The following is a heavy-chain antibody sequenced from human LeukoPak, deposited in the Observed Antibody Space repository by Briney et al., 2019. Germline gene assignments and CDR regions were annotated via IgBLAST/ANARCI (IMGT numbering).Heavy chain of an antibody. J-gene: IGHJ4*02. CDR3: AKFPPDYYDSSGYHLTGY. CDR2: IKHTGRT. V-gene: IGHV4-34*01. D-gene: IGHD3-22*01. CDR1: GVSFSGNY. Sequence: AETLSNTCAVDGVSFSGNYRCWVRRPPGEGLEWMGYIKHTGRTTYNPSLRSRVSMSLDMYKNEFPLTLKSGTAADMPVYFFAKFPPDYYDSSGYHLTGYWGQGTLLTLSS.